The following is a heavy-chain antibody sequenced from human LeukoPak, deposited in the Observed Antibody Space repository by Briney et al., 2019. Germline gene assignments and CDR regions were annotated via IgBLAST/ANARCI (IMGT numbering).Heavy chain of an antibody. D-gene: IGHD3-9*01. J-gene: IGHJ6*02. Sequence: GGSLRLSCAASGFTFSSYAMHWVRQAPGEGLEWVAVISYDGSNKYYADSVKGRFTISRDNSKNTLYLQMNSLRAEDTAVYYCARDLLLRYFDWLSLADYYYGMDVWGQGTTVTVSS. CDR3: ARDLLLRYFDWLSLADYYYGMDV. CDR1: GFTFSSYA. V-gene: IGHV3-30-3*01. CDR2: ISYDGSNK.